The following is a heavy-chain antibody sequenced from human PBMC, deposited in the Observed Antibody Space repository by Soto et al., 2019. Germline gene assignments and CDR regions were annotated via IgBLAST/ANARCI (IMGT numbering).Heavy chain of an antibody. CDR3: ARPLWRDDYNWGYFDL. CDR1: GFTFSSYA. Sequence: QVQLVESGGGVVQPGRSLRLSCAASGFTFSSYAMHWVRQAPGKGLEWVAVISYDGSNKYDADSVKGRFTISRDNSKNTMYLQMTSVRAEATAVYYCARPLWRDDYNWGYFDLWGRGTLVTVSS. J-gene: IGHJ2*01. V-gene: IGHV3-30-3*01. D-gene: IGHD4-4*01. CDR2: ISYDGSNK.